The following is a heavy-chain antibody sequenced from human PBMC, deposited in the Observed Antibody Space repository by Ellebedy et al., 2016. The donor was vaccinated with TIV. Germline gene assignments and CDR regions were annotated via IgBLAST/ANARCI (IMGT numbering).Heavy chain of an antibody. D-gene: IGHD3-10*01. Sequence: AASVKVSCKASGYTFATFGTSWVRQAPGQGLEWVGYIGAGVYGSGTNYARKLQGRVTFRTDTSTNTAYMELRGLRSDDTAVYYCARGTRTKRYYYFYLWGRGTLITVSS. CDR1: GYTFATFG. V-gene: IGHV1-18*04. CDR3: ARGTRTKRYYYFYL. CDR2: IGAGVYGSGT. J-gene: IGHJ2*01.